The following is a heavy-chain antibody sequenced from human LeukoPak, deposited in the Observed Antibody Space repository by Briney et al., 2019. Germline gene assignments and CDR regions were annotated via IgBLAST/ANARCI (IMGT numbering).Heavy chain of an antibody. CDR3: ARDRVLRDYMDV. Sequence: SETLSLTSTVSGGSISNKYWSWIRQPPGKGLEWIGYIYYSGSTNYNPSLKSRVTILVDTSKNQFSLKLSSVTAADTAVYFCARDRVLRDYMDVWGKGTTVTVSS. CDR1: GGSISNKY. V-gene: IGHV4-59*12. CDR2: IYYSGST. D-gene: IGHD3-10*01. J-gene: IGHJ6*03.